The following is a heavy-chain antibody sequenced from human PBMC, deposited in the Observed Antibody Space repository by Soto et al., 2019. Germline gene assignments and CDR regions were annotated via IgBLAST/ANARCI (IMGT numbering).Heavy chain of an antibody. D-gene: IGHD6-13*01. CDR3: AKDRDGAAAGPTKFYGMDV. Sequence: EVQLLESGGGLVQPGGSLRLSCAASGFTFSSYAMSWVRQAPGKGLEWVSVISGSGDSTYYADSVRGRFTIYRDNSKNTLYLKMNTLRAEDTAVYYCAKDRDGAAAGPTKFYGMDVWGQGTTVTVSS. J-gene: IGHJ6*02. CDR2: ISGSGDST. CDR1: GFTFSSYA. V-gene: IGHV3-23*01.